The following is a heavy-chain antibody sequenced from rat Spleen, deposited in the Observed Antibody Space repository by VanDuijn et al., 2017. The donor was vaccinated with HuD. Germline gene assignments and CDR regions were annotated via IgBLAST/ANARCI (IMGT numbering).Heavy chain of an antibody. CDR2: ISTGGGNT. J-gene: IGHJ2*01. CDR3: ARRHYGYTDYFDY. V-gene: IGHV5-25*01. D-gene: IGHD1-9*01. CDR1: GFTFSDYY. Sequence: EVQLVESDGGLVQPGRSLKLSCAASGFTFSDYYMAWVRQTPTRGLEWVASISTGGGNTYYRDSVKGRFTISRDNAKNVLYLQMDSLRSEDTATYYCARRHYGYTDYFDYWGQGVMVTVSS.